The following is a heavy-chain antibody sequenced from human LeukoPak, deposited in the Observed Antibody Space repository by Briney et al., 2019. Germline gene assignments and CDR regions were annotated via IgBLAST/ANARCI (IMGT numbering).Heavy chain of an antibody. J-gene: IGHJ6*03. CDR3: ARAVGATPPYYMDV. D-gene: IGHD1-26*01. CDR1: GGSISSSSYY. CDR2: IYYSGST. V-gene: IGHV4-39*01. Sequence: SSETLSLTCTVSGGSISSSSYYWGWIRQPPGKGLEWIGSIYYSGSTYYNPSLKSRVTISVDTSKNQFSLKLSSVTAADTAVYYCARAVGATPPYYMDVWGEGTTVTVSS.